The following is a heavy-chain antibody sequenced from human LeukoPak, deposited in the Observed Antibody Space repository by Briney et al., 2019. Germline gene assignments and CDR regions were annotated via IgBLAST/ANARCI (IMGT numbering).Heavy chain of an antibody. CDR2: IYHSGST. Sequence: PSETLSLTCTVSGYSISSGYYWGWIRQPPGKGLEWIGSIYHSGSTYYNPSLKSRVTISVDTSKNQFSLKLSSVTAADTAVYYCAREGMVRGVPDYWGQGTLVTVSS. D-gene: IGHD3-10*01. J-gene: IGHJ4*02. CDR1: GYSISSGYY. CDR3: AREGMVRGVPDY. V-gene: IGHV4-38-2*02.